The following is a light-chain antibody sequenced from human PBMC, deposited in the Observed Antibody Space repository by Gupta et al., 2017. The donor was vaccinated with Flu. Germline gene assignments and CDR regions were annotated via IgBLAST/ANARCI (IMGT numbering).Light chain of an antibody. CDR3: HEYDDTPLT. CDR2: WAS. CDR1: QSVFYRSTNKNY. Sequence: DIVMTQSPDALAVSLGERATINCKSSQSVFYRSTNKNYLAWYQKRPGRPPKLLIYWASTRESGVPDRFSGSGSGTNFSLTISSLQAEDVAVYYCHEYDDTPLTFDGGTKVEIK. V-gene: IGKV4-1*01. J-gene: IGKJ4*01.